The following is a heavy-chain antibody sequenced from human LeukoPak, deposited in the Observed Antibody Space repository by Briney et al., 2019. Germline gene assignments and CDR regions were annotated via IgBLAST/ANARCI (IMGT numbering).Heavy chain of an antibody. D-gene: IGHD3-22*01. CDR1: GYTFTGYY. Sequence: ASVKVSCKASGYTFTGYYIHWVRQAPGQGLEWMGRINPNNGGTNYAQKFQGRVTMTRDMSMSTAYMELSRLRSVDTAVYYCAGEDNSSGYRPFDIWGQGTMITVPS. CDR2: INPNNGGT. CDR3: AGEDNSSGYRPFDI. J-gene: IGHJ3*02. V-gene: IGHV1-2*06.